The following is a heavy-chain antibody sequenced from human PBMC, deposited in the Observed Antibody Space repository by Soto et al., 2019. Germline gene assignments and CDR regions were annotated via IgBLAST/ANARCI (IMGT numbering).Heavy chain of an antibody. D-gene: IGHD1-7*01. J-gene: IGHJ4*02. Sequence: PSETLSLTCAVYGGSFSDYFWTWIRQPPGKGLEWIGEINHSGSTNFNPSLKSRVAISADTSRNQFSLKLSSVTAADTAVYYCARDSWGNWNYDGPFDYWGQGTLVTVSS. V-gene: IGHV4-34*01. CDR2: INHSGST. CDR3: ARDSWGNWNYDGPFDY. CDR1: GGSFSDYF.